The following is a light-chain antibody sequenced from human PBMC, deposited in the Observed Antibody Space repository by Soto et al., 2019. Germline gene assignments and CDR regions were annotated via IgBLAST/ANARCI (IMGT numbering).Light chain of an antibody. CDR1: SSDVGGHDY. V-gene: IGLV2-14*01. Sequence: QSALTQPASVSGSPGQSITISCNGTSSDVGGHDYVSWYQQHPGKAPKLTIFEVSNRPSGVSNRFSGSKSGNTASLTISGLQAEDEADYYCSSYTDSNSFYVFGSGTRSPS. J-gene: IGLJ1*01. CDR3: SSYTDSNSFYV. CDR2: EVS.